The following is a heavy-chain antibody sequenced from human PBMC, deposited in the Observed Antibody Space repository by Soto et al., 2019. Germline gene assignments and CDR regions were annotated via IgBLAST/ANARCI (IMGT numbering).Heavy chain of an antibody. CDR2: ISYDGSNK. D-gene: IGHD3-10*01. Sequence: QVQLVESGGGVVQPGRSLRLSCAASGFTFSSYGMHWVRQAPGKGLEWVAVISYDGSNKYYADSVKGRFTISRDNSKNPLSLQMNRLGAEATAVYYCAKDLGQWGGGSGTAIDYWGQGTLVTVSS. V-gene: IGHV3-30*18. J-gene: IGHJ4*02. CDR3: AKDLGQWGGGSGTAIDY. CDR1: GFTFSSYG.